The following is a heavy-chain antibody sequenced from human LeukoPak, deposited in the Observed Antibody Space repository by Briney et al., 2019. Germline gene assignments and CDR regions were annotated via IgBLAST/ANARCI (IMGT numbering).Heavy chain of an antibody. CDR1: GFTISSYW. CDR3: ARAPEMATIYFQH. V-gene: IGHV3-7*01. D-gene: IGHD5-24*01. J-gene: IGHJ1*01. CDR2: IKQDGSEK. Sequence: GGSLRLSCAASGFTISSYWMSWVRQAPGKGLEWVANIKQDGSEKYYVDSVKGRFTISRDNAKNSLYLQMNSLRAEDTAVYYCARAPEMATIYFQHWGQGTLVTVSS.